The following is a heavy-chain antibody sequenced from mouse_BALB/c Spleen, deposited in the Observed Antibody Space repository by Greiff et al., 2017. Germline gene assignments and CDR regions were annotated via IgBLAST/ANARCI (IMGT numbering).Heavy chain of an antibody. J-gene: IGHJ1*01. CDR1: GFTFSSFG. V-gene: IGHV5-17*02. CDR2: ISSGSSTI. Sequence: EVQLQESGGGLVQPGGSRKLSCAASGFTFSSFGMHWVRQAPGKGLEWVAYISSGSSTIYDADTVKGRFTISRDNPKNTLFLQMTSLRSEDTAMYYCARSGASYWYFDVWGAGTTVTVSS. CDR3: ARSGASYWYFDV. D-gene: IGHD6-1*01.